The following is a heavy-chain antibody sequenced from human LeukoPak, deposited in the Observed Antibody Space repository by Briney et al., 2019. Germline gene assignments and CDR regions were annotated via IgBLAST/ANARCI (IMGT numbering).Heavy chain of an antibody. CDR3: ASLGAGYDILTGYATFDY. V-gene: IGHV4-39*01. CDR2: IYYSGST. Sequence: PSETLSLTCTVSGGSISSSSYYWGWIRQPPGKELEWIGSIYYSGSTYYNPSLKSRVTISVDTSKNQFSLKLSSVTAADTAVYYCASLGAGYDILTGYATFDYWGQGTLVTVSS. J-gene: IGHJ4*02. D-gene: IGHD3-9*01. CDR1: GGSISSSSYY.